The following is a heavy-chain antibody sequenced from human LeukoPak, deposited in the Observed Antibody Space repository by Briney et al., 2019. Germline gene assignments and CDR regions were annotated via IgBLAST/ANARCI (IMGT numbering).Heavy chain of an antibody. CDR3: TRGREVGAHDAFVI. Sequence: GASVKVSCKASGYTFTGYYMHWVRQAPGQGLEWMGWINPNSGVTNYAQNFQGRVTVTRDTSISTAYIELGRLRSDDTAVYYCTRGREVGAHDAFVIWGQGTMVTVSS. CDR2: INPNSGVT. D-gene: IGHD1-26*01. CDR1: GYTFTGYY. J-gene: IGHJ3*02. V-gene: IGHV1-2*02.